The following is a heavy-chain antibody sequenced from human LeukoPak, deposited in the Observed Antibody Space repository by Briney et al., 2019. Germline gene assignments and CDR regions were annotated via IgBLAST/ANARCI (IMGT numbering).Heavy chain of an antibody. V-gene: IGHV3-21*01. D-gene: IGHD1-26*01. CDR1: GFTFSGYS. CDR3: ARDGGATVRLSAFDI. CDR2: ISSSSSYI. Sequence: GGSLRLSCAASGFTFSGYSMNWVRQAPGKGLGWVSSISSSSSYIYYADSVKGRFTISRDNAKNSLYLQMNSLRAKDTALYYCARDGGATVRLSAFDIWGQGTMVTVSS. J-gene: IGHJ3*02.